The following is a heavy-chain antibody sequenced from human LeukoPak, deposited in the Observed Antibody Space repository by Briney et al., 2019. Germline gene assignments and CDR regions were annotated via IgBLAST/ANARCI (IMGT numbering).Heavy chain of an antibody. J-gene: IGHJ5*02. CDR1: GYSFTSYW. CDR3: ARHHIAAAGNNWFDP. Sequence: GESLKISCKGSGYSFTSYWIGWVRQMPGKGLEWMGIIYPGDSDTRYSPSFQGQVTISADKSISTAYLQWSSLKASDTAMYYCARHHIAAAGNNWFDPWGQGTLVTVSS. D-gene: IGHD6-13*01. V-gene: IGHV5-51*01. CDR2: IYPGDSDT.